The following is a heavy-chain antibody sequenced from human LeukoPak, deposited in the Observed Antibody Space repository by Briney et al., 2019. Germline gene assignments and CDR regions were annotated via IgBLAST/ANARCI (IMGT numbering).Heavy chain of an antibody. V-gene: IGHV1-2*04. CDR2: INPNSGGT. CDR1: GYTFTGYY. Sequence: ASVKVSCKASGYTFTGYYMHWVRQAPGQGLEWMGWINPNSGGTNYAQKFQGWVTMTRDTSISTAYMELSRLRSDDTAVYCCARGLGGVNTLHIVVVPAAMIEDWFDPWGQGTLVTVSS. D-gene: IGHD2-2*01. CDR3: ARGLGGVNTLHIVVVPAAMIEDWFDP. J-gene: IGHJ5*02.